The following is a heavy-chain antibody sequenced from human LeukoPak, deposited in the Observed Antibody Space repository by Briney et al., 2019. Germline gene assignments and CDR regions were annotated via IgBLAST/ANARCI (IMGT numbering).Heavy chain of an antibody. V-gene: IGHV1-69*05. Sequence: SVKVSCKVSGYTLTELSMHWVRQAPGQGLEWMGGIIPIFGTANYAQKFQGRVTITTDESTSTAYMELSSLRSEDTAVYYCARHISSGGTYAHFESWGRGTLVTVSS. CDR2: IIPIFGTA. D-gene: IGHD1-26*01. J-gene: IGHJ4*02. CDR1: GYTLTELS. CDR3: ARHISSGGTYAHFES.